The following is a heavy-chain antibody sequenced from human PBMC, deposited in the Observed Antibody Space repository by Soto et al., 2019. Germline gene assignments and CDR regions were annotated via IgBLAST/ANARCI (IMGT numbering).Heavy chain of an antibody. Sequence: QVQLQQWGAGLLKPSETLSLTCGVYDGSFNAYFWTWIRQPPGKGLEWIAEIRRSGSTYYNPSLESRVTISVDTSKSQFTLRVASVTAADTAVYYCARDFDSSGYYGPVGAFDIWGQGTMVTVSS. J-gene: IGHJ3*02. V-gene: IGHV4-34*02. CDR2: IRRSGST. CDR3: ARDFDSSGYYGPVGAFDI. D-gene: IGHD3-22*01. CDR1: DGSFNAYF.